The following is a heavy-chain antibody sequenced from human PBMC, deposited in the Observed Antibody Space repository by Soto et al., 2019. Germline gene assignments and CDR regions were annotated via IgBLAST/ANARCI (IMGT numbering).Heavy chain of an antibody. CDR3: SKDRSAFITLDGFDI. D-gene: IGHD2-15*01. J-gene: IGHJ3*02. Sequence: PGGSLRLSCAASVFTFSSYGMHWARPAPGKGLEWESIISYDGSKQYYADSVKGRFTISRDDSKNTLYLQMNSLRAEDTALYYCSKDRSAFITLDGFDIWGPGTMVTVSS. CDR2: ISYDGSKQ. CDR1: VFTFSSYG. V-gene: IGHV3-30*18.